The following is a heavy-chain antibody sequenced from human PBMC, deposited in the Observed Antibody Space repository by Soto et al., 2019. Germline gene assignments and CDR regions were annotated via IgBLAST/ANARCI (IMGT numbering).Heavy chain of an antibody. CDR3: ARDMGY. CDR1: GGSISSTNYY. J-gene: IGHJ4*02. CDR2: MYYSGST. V-gene: IGHV4-39*02. Sequence: SETLSLTCTVSGGSISSTNYYWGWIRQPPGKGLEWIGSMYYSGSTYYNPSLKSRVTMSVDTSKNQFFLKLSSVTAADTAIYYCARDMGYWGQGILVTVSS.